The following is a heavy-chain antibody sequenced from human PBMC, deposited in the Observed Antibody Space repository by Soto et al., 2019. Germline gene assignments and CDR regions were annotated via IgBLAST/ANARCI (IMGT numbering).Heavy chain of an antibody. CDR1: GYTFTSYA. Sequence: GASVKVSCKASGYTFTSYAMHWVRQAPGQRLEWMGWINAGNGNTKYSQKFQGRVTITRDTSASTAYMELSSLRSEDTAVYYCARDRCSGGSGCLFDYWGQGTLVTVSS. J-gene: IGHJ4*02. V-gene: IGHV1-3*01. D-gene: IGHD2-15*01. CDR3: ARDRCSGGSGCLFDY. CDR2: INAGNGNT.